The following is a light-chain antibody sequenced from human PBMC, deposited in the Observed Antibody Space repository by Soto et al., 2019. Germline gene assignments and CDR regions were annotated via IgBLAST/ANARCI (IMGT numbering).Light chain of an antibody. CDR3: SSYSGISYVI. V-gene: IGLV2-14*03. CDR2: DVS. CDR1: SSDVGGYRY. Sequence: QSALTQPAAVSGSPGQSITISCTGTSSDVGGYRYVSWYQQHPGKAPHLLIYDVSYRPSGISNRFSGSKSGNTASLTISGLQDEDEASYYCSSYSGISYVIFGGGTKLTVL. J-gene: IGLJ2*01.